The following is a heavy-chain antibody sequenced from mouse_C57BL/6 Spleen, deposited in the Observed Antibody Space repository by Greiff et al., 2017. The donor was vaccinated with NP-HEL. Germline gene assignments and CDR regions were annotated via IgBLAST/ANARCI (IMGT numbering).Heavy chain of an antibody. CDR2: ISSGGDYI. V-gene: IGHV5-9-1*02. Sequence: EVQLVESGEGLVKPGGSLKLSCAASGFTFSSYAMSWVRQTPEKRLEWVAYISSGGDYIYYADTVKGRFTISRDNARNTLYLQMSSLKSEDTAMYYCTRDRTRITSHWYFDVWGTGTTVTVSS. CDR1: GFTFSSYA. J-gene: IGHJ1*03. CDR3: TRDRTRITSHWYFDV. D-gene: IGHD2-4*01.